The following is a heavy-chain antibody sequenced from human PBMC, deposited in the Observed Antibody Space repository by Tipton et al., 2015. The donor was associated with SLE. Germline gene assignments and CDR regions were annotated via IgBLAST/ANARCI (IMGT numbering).Heavy chain of an antibody. CDR3: ARDQVGEDDLDF. J-gene: IGHJ4*02. V-gene: IGHV4-61*01. D-gene: IGHD3-16*01. CDR1: GYSISSGYY. CDR2: IHHSGST. Sequence: TLSLTCTVSGYSISSGYYWNWIRQPPGKGLEWIGHIHHSGSTTYIPSLQSRVTISRDPSKNQFSLNLTSVTAADTAVYYCARDQVGEDDLDFWGQGSLVTVSS.